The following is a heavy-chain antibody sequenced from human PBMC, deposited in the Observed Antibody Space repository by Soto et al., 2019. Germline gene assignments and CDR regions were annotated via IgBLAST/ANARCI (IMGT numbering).Heavy chain of an antibody. J-gene: IGHJ5*02. V-gene: IGHV3-23*01. CDR2: ISGSGGST. CDR3: ATSRRDNWFDP. D-gene: IGHD6-13*01. Sequence: WVRQAPGKGLEWVSAISGSGGSTYYADSVKGRFTISRDNSKNTLYLQMNSLRAEDTAVYYCATSRRDNWFDPWGQGTLVTVSS.